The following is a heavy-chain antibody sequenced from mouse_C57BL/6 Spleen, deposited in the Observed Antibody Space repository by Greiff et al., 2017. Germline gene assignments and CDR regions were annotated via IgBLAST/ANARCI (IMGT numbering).Heavy chain of an antibody. D-gene: IGHD2-5*01. J-gene: IGHJ3*01. CDR3: VRDAYYSNPFAY. Sequence: EVQLVESGGGLVPPKGSLKLSCAASGFTFNTYAMHWVRQAPGKGLEWVARIRSKSSNYATYYADSVKDRFTISRDDSQSILYLQMNNLKTEDTAMYYCVRDAYYSNPFAYWGQGTLVTVSA. CDR2: IRSKSSNYAT. CDR1: GFTFNTYA. V-gene: IGHV10-3*01.